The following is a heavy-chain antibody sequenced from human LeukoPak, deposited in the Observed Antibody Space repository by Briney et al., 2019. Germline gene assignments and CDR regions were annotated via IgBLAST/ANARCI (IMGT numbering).Heavy chain of an antibody. Sequence: GGSLRLSCAASGFTFSNYAMTWVRQAPGRGLECVSVISASGSNTDYADSVKGRFIISRDNSKNMVFLQMKSLRAEDTAVYCAKVVGTGTTPTDYWGQGTLVTVSS. CDR2: ISASGSNT. D-gene: IGHD1-1*01. V-gene: IGHV3-23*01. CDR3: AKVVGTGTTPTDY. J-gene: IGHJ4*02. CDR1: GFTFSNYA.